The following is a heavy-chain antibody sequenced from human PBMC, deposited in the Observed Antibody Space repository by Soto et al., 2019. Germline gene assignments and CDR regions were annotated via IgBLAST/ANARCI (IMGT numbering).Heavy chain of an antibody. Sequence: QITLKESGPTLVKPTQTLTLTCTFSGFSLSTSGVGVGWIRQPPGKALEWLVLIYWDDDKRYSPSLKSRLTITKDTSKNQVVLTMTNMDPVDTATYYCAHISTRVVVVAATPGGYYFDYWGQGTLVTVSS. CDR2: IYWDDDK. CDR3: AHISTRVVVVAATPGGYYFDY. D-gene: IGHD2-15*01. V-gene: IGHV2-5*02. CDR1: GFSLSTSGVG. J-gene: IGHJ4*02.